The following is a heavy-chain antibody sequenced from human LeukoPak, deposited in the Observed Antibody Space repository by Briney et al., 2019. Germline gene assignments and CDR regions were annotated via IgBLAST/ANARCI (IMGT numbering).Heavy chain of an antibody. CDR1: GYTFTGNY. CDR3: ARVLPSDY. J-gene: IGHJ4*02. Sequence: ASVKVSCKASGYTFTGNYMHWVRQAPGQGLEWMGWTNPNSGDTNYAQKFQGRVTMTRDTSISTGYMELSRLTSDDTAVYYCARVLPSDYWGQGTLVTVSS. V-gene: IGHV1-2*02. CDR2: TNPNSGDT.